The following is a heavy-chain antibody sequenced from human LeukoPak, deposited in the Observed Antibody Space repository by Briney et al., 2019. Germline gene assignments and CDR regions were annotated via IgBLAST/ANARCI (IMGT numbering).Heavy chain of an antibody. CDR3: ARRXXEXXXXYDY. V-gene: IGHV3-53*01. Sequence: CTXSXFTVSSNSMSWVRQAPGKGLEWVSFIYSGGNTHYSDSVKGRFTISRDNSKNTLYLQMNSLRAEDTGVYYSARRXXEXXXXYDYWGXGXLVTVSS. CDR1: XFTVSSNS. J-gene: IGHJ4*02. CDR2: IYSGGNT.